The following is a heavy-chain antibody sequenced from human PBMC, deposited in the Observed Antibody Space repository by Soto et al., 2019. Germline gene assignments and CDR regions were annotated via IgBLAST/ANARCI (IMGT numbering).Heavy chain of an antibody. CDR3: ASVETQRYYYGRDV. CDR1: GGTFSSYA. J-gene: IGHJ6*02. V-gene: IGHV1-69*12. Sequence: QVQLVQSGAEVKKPGSSVKVSCKASGGTFSSYAISWVRQAPGQGLEWMGGIIPIFRTADTPQKFQGRFTITADESTSTAYMELSSLRSEDTAVYYCASVETQRYYYGRDVLVQGTTVTVSS. CDR2: IIPIFRTA. D-gene: IGHD2-15*01.